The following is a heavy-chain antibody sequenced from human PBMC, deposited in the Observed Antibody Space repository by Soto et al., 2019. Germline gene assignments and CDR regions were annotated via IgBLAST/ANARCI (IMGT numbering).Heavy chain of an antibody. D-gene: IGHD2-2*01. J-gene: IGHJ4*02. CDR2: IIPLFGTA. CDR3: ARDGGYCSSTSCPGDY. V-gene: IGHV1-69*06. Sequence: SVKVSCKASGGTFSSYAISLVRQAPGQGLEWMGGIIPLFGTANYAQKFQGRVTITADKSTSTAYMELSSLRSEDTAVYYCARDGGYCSSTSCPGDYWGQGTLVTVSS. CDR1: GGTFSSYA.